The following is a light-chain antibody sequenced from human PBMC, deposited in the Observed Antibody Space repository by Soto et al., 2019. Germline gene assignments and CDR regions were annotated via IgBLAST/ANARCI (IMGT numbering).Light chain of an antibody. CDR1: QSISSR. V-gene: IGKV1-5*01. Sequence: DIQMPQSPSTLSASVGDRVTITCRASQSISSRLAWYQQKPGKAPKLLIYDASSLESGVTARFSGSGSGTEFTLAISRLQPDDFAPYYCQQYNSYVLTFGGGTKVEIK. CDR3: QQYNSYVLT. J-gene: IGKJ4*01. CDR2: DAS.